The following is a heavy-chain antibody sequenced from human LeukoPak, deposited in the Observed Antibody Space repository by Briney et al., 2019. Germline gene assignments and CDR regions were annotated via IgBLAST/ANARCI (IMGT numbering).Heavy chain of an antibody. Sequence: GGSLRLSCAASGFTFSSYGMHWVRQAPGKGLEWVAVISYDGSNKYYADSVKGRFTISRDNSKNTLYLQMNSLRAEDTAVYYCARDIGYNYVDYWGQGTLVTVSS. CDR1: GFTFSSYG. CDR3: ARDIGYNYVDY. CDR2: ISYDGSNK. J-gene: IGHJ4*02. D-gene: IGHD5-24*01. V-gene: IGHV3-30*03.